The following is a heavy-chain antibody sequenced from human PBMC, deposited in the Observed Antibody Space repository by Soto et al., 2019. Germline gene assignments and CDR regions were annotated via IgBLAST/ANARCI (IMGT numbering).Heavy chain of an antibody. V-gene: IGHV1-18*01. CDR1: GYTFTSYG. Sequence: ASVKVSCKASGYTFTSYGISWVRQAPGQGLEWMGWISAYNGNTNYAQKLQGRVTMTTDTSTSTAYMELRSLRSDDTAVYYCARGYCSSTSRYSLGAFDIWGQGTMVTVSS. CDR3: ARGYCSSTSRYSLGAFDI. D-gene: IGHD2-2*01. J-gene: IGHJ3*02. CDR2: ISAYNGNT.